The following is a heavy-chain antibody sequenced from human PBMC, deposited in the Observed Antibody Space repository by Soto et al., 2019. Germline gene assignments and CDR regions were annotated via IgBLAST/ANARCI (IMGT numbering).Heavy chain of an antibody. CDR2: IIAYNGNT. Sequence: ASVKVSCKASGGTFSSYTISWVRQAPGQGLEWMGRIIAYNGNTNYAQKLQGRVTMTTDTSTSTAYMELRSLRSDDTAVYYCAAGDTANFDYWGQGTLVTVSS. D-gene: IGHD5-18*01. CDR1: GGTFSSYT. V-gene: IGHV1-18*01. J-gene: IGHJ4*02. CDR3: AAGDTANFDY.